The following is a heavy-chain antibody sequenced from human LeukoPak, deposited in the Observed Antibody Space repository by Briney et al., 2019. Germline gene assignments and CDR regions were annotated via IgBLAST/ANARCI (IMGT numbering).Heavy chain of an antibody. CDR1: GNSISSSSYY. Sequence: SETLSLTCTVSGNSISSSSYYWGWIRQPPGKGLEWIGSIYFSGSTFYNPSLKSRVTISVDTSKDQFSLRLSSVTAADTAVYFCVRQYTSSKNPPDFWGQGTLVTVSS. V-gene: IGHV4-39*01. CDR2: IYFSGST. D-gene: IGHD6-13*01. J-gene: IGHJ4*02. CDR3: VRQYTSSKNPPDF.